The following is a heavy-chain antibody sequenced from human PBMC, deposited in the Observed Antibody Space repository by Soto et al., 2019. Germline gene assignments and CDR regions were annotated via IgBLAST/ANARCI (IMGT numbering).Heavy chain of an antibody. D-gene: IGHD3-22*01. CDR1: GFTFSSDA. V-gene: IGHV3-23*01. CDR3: AKDRRIRGRSITMIVVVIRRPYYGLAG. J-gene: IGHJ6*02. CDR2: ISGSGGST. Sequence: GGSLRLSCAASGFTFSSDAMSWVRQAPGKGLEWVSAISGSGGSTYYADSVKGRFTISRDNSKNTLYLQMNSLRAEDTAVYYCAKDRRIRGRSITMIVVVIRRPYYGLAGWGQGTTVPVSS.